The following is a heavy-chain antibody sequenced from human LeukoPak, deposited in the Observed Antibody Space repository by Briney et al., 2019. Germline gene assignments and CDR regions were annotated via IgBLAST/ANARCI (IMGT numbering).Heavy chain of an antibody. CDR2: IYSGGST. Sequence: PGGSLRLSCAASGFTVSSNYMSWVRQAPGKGLEWVSVIYSGGSTYYADSVKGRFTISRDNSKNTLYLQMNSLRAEDTAVYYCARSPEGERDILTGYYTPSHFDYWGQGTLVTVSS. CDR1: GFTVSSNY. CDR3: ARSPEGERDILTGYYTPSHFDY. J-gene: IGHJ4*02. D-gene: IGHD3-9*01. V-gene: IGHV3-53*01.